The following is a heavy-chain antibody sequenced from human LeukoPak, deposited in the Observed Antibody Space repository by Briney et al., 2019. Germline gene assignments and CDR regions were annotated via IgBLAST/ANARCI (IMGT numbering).Heavy chain of an antibody. CDR1: GFTFTNFA. J-gene: IGHJ5*02. V-gene: IGHV3-30*18. D-gene: IGHD1-26*01. CDR2: ISDDGNNK. Sequence: GGSPRLSCAASGFTFTNFAMHWVRQAPGKGLEWVTVISDDGNNKYIADSVKGRFTISRDNSKNTLYLQMNSLRAEDTAVYYCAKVPQSGPASWFDPWGQGTLVTVSS. CDR3: AKVPQSGPASWFDP.